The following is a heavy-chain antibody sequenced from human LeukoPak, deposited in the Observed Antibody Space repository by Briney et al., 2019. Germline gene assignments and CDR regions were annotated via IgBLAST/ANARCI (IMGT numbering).Heavy chain of an antibody. CDR2: IYYIGST. CDR1: GGSISSSSYY. V-gene: IGHV4-39*07. D-gene: IGHD3-10*01. Sequence: PSETLSLTCTVSGGSISSSSYYWGWNRQPPGKGLEWIGSIYYIGSTYYSPSLETRVTISIDTSNNQFSLRLTSVTAADTAVYYCARTIWFGAGGRWFDPWGQGTLVTVSS. J-gene: IGHJ5*02. CDR3: ARTIWFGAGGRWFDP.